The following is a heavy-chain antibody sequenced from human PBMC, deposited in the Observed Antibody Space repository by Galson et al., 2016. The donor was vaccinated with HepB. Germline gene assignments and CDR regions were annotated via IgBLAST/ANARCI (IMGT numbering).Heavy chain of an antibody. CDR1: GFTVSSRY. Sequence: SLRLSCAASGFTVSSRYMSWVRQAPGKGLEWVSAIYSAGSAYYADSGKGRFTISRDEFENTLYLQMNSLRADDTALYYCARGHDYGDYLATWGQGSLVIVSS. CDR3: ARGHDYGDYLAT. D-gene: IGHD4-17*01. CDR2: IYSAGSA. J-gene: IGHJ4*02. V-gene: IGHV3-53*01.